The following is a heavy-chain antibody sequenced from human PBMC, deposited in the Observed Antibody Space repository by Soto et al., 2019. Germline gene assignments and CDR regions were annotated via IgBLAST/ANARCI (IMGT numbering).Heavy chain of an antibody. Sequence: EVQLVESGGGLVQPGGSLRLSCAASGFTFSYYWMYWVRQAPGKGLEWVSGINSDGSVASYAESVKGRLTNSRDNVKNTLYLKMDSLRAEDTAVYYCARGDCVGGTCYSLARSFYYYMDVWGKGTTVTVFS. CDR3: ARGDCVGGTCYSLARSFYYYMDV. J-gene: IGHJ6*03. V-gene: IGHV3-74*02. CDR2: INSDGSVA. CDR1: GFTFSYYW. D-gene: IGHD2-15*01.